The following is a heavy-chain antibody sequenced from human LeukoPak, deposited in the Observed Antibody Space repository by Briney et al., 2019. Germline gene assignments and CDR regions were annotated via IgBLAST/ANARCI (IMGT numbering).Heavy chain of an antibody. CDR2: IYSGGSA. V-gene: IGHV3-66*01. Sequence: GGSLRLSCAASGFTVSSNYMSWVRQAPGKGLEWVSVIYSGGSAYYADSVKGRFTISRDNSKNTLYLQMNSLRAEDTAVYYCARDHYYCDSSGYYIRAFDIWGQGTMVTVSS. CDR1: GFTVSSNY. CDR3: ARDHYYCDSSGYYIRAFDI. J-gene: IGHJ3*02. D-gene: IGHD3-22*01.